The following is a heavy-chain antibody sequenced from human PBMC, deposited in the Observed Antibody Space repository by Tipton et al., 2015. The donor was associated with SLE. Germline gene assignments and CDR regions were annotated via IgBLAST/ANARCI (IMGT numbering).Heavy chain of an antibody. CDR1: GDSISSHY. CDR3: ARAGLREGPGIPGWFDP. D-gene: IGHD3-3*01. J-gene: IGHJ5*02. CDR2: IYYTGNS. Sequence: TLSLTCTVSGDSISSHYWAWIRQSPGKGLEWIEYIYYTGNSNYNPSLKSRVSTSVDTSKNQFSLRLTSVTAADTAVYYCARAGLREGPGIPGWFDPWGQGILVTVSS. V-gene: IGHV4-59*11.